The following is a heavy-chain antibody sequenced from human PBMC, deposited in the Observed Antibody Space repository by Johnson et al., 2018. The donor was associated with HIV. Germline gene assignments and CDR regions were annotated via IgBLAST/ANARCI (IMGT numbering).Heavy chain of an antibody. D-gene: IGHD3-16*01. CDR3: AKAGYDYVWGSYKGAFDI. J-gene: IGHJ3*02. Sequence: VQLVESGGGLVQPGRSLRLSCAASGFTFDDYAMHWVRQAPGKGLEWVSGISWNSGSIGYADSVKGRFTISRDNAKNSLYLQMNSRRAEDTALYYCAKAGYDYVWGSYKGAFDIWGQGTMVTVSS. V-gene: IGHV3-9*01. CDR1: GFTFDDYA. CDR2: ISWNSGSI.